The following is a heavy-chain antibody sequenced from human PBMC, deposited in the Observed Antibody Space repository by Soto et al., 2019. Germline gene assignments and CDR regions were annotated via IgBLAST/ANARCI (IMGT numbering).Heavy chain of an antibody. Sequence: QVQLVQSGAEVKKPGASVKVSCKVSGYTLTELSMHWVRQAPGKGLEWMGGFDPEDGETIYAQKFQGRVTMTEDTSTDTAYRERSSLRAEDTAVYYCATDRIIVEAGVTTRYTDYWGQGTLVAVSS. V-gene: IGHV1-24*01. D-gene: IGHD3-10*01. CDR2: FDPEDGET. J-gene: IGHJ4*02. CDR3: ATDRIIVEAGVTTRYTDY. CDR1: GYTLTELS.